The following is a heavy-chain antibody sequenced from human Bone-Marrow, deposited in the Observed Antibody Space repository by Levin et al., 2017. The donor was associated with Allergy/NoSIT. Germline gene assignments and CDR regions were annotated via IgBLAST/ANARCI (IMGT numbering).Heavy chain of an antibody. CDR3: ARDRVPAWAGSRVREHYYFYGMDV. CDR1: GDGVSSTSAA. J-gene: IGHJ6*02. Sequence: SQTLSLTCAISGDGVSSTSAAWNWIRQSPSRGLEWLGRTYFRSKWYNDYAVSVKSRITINPDTSKNQFSLHLNSVTPEDTGVYYCARDRVPAWAGSRVREHYYFYGMDVWGQGTTVTVSS. V-gene: IGHV6-1*01. D-gene: IGHD3-10*01. CDR2: TYFRSKWYN.